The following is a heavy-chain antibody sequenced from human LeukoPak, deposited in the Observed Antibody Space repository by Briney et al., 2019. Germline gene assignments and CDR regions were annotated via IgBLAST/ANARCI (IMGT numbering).Heavy chain of an antibody. CDR2: IYYSGST. D-gene: IGHD3-10*01. CDR3: ASENYYGSGSYPDY. J-gene: IGHJ4*02. CDR1: GGSISSYY. V-gene: IGHV4-59*01. Sequence: SETLSLTCTVSGGSISSYYWSWIRQPPGKGLEWIGYIYYSGSTNYNPSLKSRVTISVDTSKNQFSLKLSSVTAADTAVYYCASENYYGSGSYPDYWGQGTLVTVSS.